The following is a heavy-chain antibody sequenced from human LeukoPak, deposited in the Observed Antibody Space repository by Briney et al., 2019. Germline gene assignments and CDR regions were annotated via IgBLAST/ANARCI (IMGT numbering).Heavy chain of an antibody. J-gene: IGHJ4*02. Sequence: PGRSLRLSCAASGFTFSSYGMHWVRQAPGKGLEWVAVISYDGSNKYYADSVKGRFTISRDNSKNTLYLQMNSLRAEDTAVYYCAKTLTGYSSSWYSVGDYWGQGTLVTVSS. D-gene: IGHD6-13*01. CDR1: GFTFSSYG. CDR3: AKTLTGYSSSWYSVGDY. V-gene: IGHV3-30*18. CDR2: ISYDGSNK.